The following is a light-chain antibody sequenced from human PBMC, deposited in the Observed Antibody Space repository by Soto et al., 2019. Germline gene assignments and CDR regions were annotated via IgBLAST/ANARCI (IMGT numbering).Light chain of an antibody. CDR3: QQYNNWPSFT. J-gene: IGKJ3*01. Sequence: EIVMTQSPAALSVSPGERATLSCRASQSVSSNLAWYQQKPGQAPRLLIYGASTRATGIPVRFSGSGSGTEFTLTISSLQSEDFAVYDCQQYNNWPSFTFGPGTKVDIK. CDR1: QSVSSN. CDR2: GAS. V-gene: IGKV3-15*01.